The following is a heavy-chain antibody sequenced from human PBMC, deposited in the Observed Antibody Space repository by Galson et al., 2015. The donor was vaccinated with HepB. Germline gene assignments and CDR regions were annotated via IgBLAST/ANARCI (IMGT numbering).Heavy chain of an antibody. Sequence: SVKVSCKASGGTFSSYTISWVRQAPGQGLEWMGGIIPIFGTANYAQKFQGRVTITADESTSTAYMELSSLRSEDTAVYYCAAPGIAAAGKGREQWLGEDWGQGTLVTVSS. J-gene: IGHJ4*02. V-gene: IGHV1-69*13. D-gene: IGHD6-13*01. CDR2: IIPIFGTA. CDR1: GGTFSSYT. CDR3: AAPGIAAAGKGREQWLGED.